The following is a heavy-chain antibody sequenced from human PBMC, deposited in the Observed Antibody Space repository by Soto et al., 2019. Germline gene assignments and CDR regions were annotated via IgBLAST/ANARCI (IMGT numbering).Heavy chain of an antibody. Sequence: QVQLVQSGAEVKKPGASVKVSCKASGYTFTSYGISRVRQAPGQGLEWMGWISAYNGKTNYAQKLQGRVTMTTDTSTSTAYMELRSLRSDDTAVYYCARDCSSTSCYSPHYYYYYYMDVWGKGTTVTVSS. V-gene: IGHV1-18*01. D-gene: IGHD2-2*02. CDR3: ARDCSSTSCYSPHYYYYYYMDV. J-gene: IGHJ6*03. CDR2: ISAYNGKT. CDR1: GYTFTSYG.